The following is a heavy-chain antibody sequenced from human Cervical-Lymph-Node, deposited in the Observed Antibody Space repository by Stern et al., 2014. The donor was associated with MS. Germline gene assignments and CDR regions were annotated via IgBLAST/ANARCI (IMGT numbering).Heavy chain of an antibody. J-gene: IGHJ4*02. Sequence: QMQLQESGPGLVKPSETLSLTCTVSGGSISSYYWSWIRQPPGKGLEWIGYIYYSGSTNYNPSLKSRVTISVDTSKNQFSLKLSSVTAADTAVYYCARDPTRSGLGYFDYWGQGTLVTVSS. CDR3: ARDPTRSGLGYFDY. D-gene: IGHD3-10*01. CDR2: IYYSGST. CDR1: GGSISSYY. V-gene: IGHV4-59*01.